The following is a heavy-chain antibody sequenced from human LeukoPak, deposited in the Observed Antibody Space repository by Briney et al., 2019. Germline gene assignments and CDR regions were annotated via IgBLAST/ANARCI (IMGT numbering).Heavy chain of an antibody. D-gene: IGHD3-22*01. CDR3: AKDLYDRSGYFFPGDY. CDR1: GFTFSSYG. CDR2: ISFDGDNK. Sequence: GGSLRLSCAASGFTFSSYGMHWVRQAPGKGLEWVAVISFDGDNKYYADSVKGRFTTSRDNSKNTLYLQMNSLRAEDTAVYYCAKDLYDRSGYFFPGDYWGQGTLVTVSS. J-gene: IGHJ4*02. V-gene: IGHV3-30*18.